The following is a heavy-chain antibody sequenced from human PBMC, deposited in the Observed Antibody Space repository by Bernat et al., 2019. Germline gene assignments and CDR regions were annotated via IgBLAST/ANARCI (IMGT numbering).Heavy chain of an antibody. J-gene: IGHJ6*02. Sequence: QLQLQESGPGLVKPSETLSLTCTVSGGSISSSSYWWSWVRQPPGKGLEWIGEIYHSGSTNYNPSLKSRVTISVDKSKNQFSLKLSSVTAADTAVYYCARLIVVVPAESYYYYYGMDVWGQGTTVTVSS. D-gene: IGHD2-2*01. CDR2: IYHSGST. CDR3: ARLIVVVPAESYYYYYGMDV. CDR1: GGSISSSSYW. V-gene: IGHV4-4*02.